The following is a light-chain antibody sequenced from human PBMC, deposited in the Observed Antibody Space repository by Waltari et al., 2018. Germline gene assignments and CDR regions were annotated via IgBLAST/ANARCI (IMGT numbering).Light chain of an antibody. CDR2: AVS. V-gene: IGLV2-14*01. CDR1: SRDVGCYNY. J-gene: IGLJ3*02. Sequence: QSALTQPAPVSGSPGQSITIPCTGTSRDVGCYNYVSCYQQHPGKAPKLMIYAVSNRPSGVSNRFSGSKSGNTASLTISGLQAEDEADYYCSSYTSSSTPWVFGGGTKLTVL. CDR3: SSYTSSSTPWV.